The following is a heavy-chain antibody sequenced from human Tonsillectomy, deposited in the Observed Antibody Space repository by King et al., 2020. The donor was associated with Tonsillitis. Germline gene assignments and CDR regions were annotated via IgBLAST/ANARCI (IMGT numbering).Heavy chain of an antibody. V-gene: IGHV3-30*02. CDR2: IRYDGSNK. CDR1: GFTFSSYG. D-gene: IGHD6-13*01. CDR3: AKSRYSSRYYFDY. J-gene: IGHJ4*02. Sequence: VQLVESGGGVVQPGGSLRLSCAASGFTFSSYGMHWVRQAPGKGLEWVALIRYDGSNKYYADSVKGRFTISRDNSKNTLYLQMNSLRAEDTAVYYCAKSRYSSRYYFDYWGQGTLVTVSS.